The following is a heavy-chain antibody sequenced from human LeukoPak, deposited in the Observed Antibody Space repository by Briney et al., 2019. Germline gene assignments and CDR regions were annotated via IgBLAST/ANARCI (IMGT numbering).Heavy chain of an antibody. CDR1: GFTFSNYA. CDR2: ISYDGSNK. CDR3: AREIRGHSSPFDY. V-gene: IGHV3-30-3*01. J-gene: IGHJ4*02. D-gene: IGHD6-13*01. Sequence: GRSLRLSCSPSGFTFSNYAMHWVRQAPGKGLEWVAVISYDGSNKFYADSVKGRFTISRDNSWNTLYLQMISLRPEDTAGYYCAREIRGHSSPFDYWGQGTLVTVSS.